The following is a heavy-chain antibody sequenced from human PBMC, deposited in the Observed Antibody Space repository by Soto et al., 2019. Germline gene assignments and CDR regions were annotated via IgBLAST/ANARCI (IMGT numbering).Heavy chain of an antibody. CDR1: GFIFTSYW. CDR2: TYPSDSDT. CDR3: ARLPSSSSPFDS. V-gene: IGHV5-51*01. J-gene: IGHJ4*02. D-gene: IGHD6-6*01. Sequence: LKISCKGSGFIFTSYWIGWVRQMPGKGLEWMGITYPSDSDTRYSPSFQGQVTISADKSISTAYLQWSSLKASDTAMYYCARLPSSSSPFDSWGQGTLVTVSS.